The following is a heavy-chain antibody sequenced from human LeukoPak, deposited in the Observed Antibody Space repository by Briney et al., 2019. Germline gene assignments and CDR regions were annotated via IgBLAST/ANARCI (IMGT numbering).Heavy chain of an antibody. CDR1: GYTFTSYG. Sequence: ASVKVSCKASGYTFTSYGISWVRQAPGQGLEWMGWISAYNGNTNYAQKLQGRVTMTTDTSTSTAYMELSSLRSDDTAVYYCASAYYDYVWGSYRPLDCWGQGTLVTVS. CDR2: ISAYNGNT. D-gene: IGHD3-16*02. J-gene: IGHJ4*02. CDR3: ASAYYDYVWGSYRPLDC. V-gene: IGHV1-18*01.